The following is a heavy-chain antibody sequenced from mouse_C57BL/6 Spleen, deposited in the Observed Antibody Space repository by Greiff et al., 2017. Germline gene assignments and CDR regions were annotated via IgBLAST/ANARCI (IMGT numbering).Heavy chain of an antibody. J-gene: IGHJ3*01. CDR1: GYTFTSYW. D-gene: IGHD2-4*01. V-gene: IGHV1-64*01. Sequence: QVQLQQPGAELVKPGASVKLSCKASGYTFTSYWMHWVKQRPGQGLEWIGMIHPNSGSTNYNEKFKSTATLTVDKSSSTAYMQLSSLTSEDSAVYYCAREGAYDYDGAWFAYWGQGTLVTVSA. CDR3: AREGAYDYDGAWFAY. CDR2: IHPNSGST.